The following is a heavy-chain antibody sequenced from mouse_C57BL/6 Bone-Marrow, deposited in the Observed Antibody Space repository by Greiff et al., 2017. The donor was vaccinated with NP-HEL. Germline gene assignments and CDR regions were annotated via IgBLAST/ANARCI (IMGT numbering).Heavy chain of an antibody. V-gene: IGHV6-3*01. J-gene: IGHJ2*01. Sequence: EVKLVESGGGLVQPGGSMKLSCVASGFTFSNYWMNWVRQSPEKGLEWVDQIRLKSDNYATDDAESVKGRFTISRDESKSSVYLQMNNLRAEDTGIYYCTGVGLGSDYWGQGTTLTVSS. CDR3: TGVGLGSDY. CDR1: GFTFSNYW. CDR2: IRLKSDNYAT.